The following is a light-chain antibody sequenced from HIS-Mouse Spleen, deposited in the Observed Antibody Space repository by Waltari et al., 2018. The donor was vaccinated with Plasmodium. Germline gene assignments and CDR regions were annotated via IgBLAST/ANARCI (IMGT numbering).Light chain of an antibody. CDR1: ISSIGSNT. CDR3: AAWDDSLNGVV. J-gene: IGLJ2*01. Sequence: QSVLTQPPSASGTPGQRVTISCSGSISSIGSNTVNWYQQLPGTAPKLLIFSNNPRPSGVPVRSSGSKSVTAASLAISGLQSEDEADYYCAAWDDSLNGVVFAGGTKLTVL. V-gene: IGLV1-44*01. CDR2: SNN.